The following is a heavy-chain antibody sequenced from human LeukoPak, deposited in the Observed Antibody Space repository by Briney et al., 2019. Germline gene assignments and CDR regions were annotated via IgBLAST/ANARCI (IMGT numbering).Heavy chain of an antibody. CDR1: GYTFTSYG. V-gene: IGHV1-18*01. CDR2: ISAYNGNT. CDR3: AKDGRVPAALYIPRDYFDY. J-gene: IGHJ4*02. D-gene: IGHD2-2*01. Sequence: ASVKVSCKASGYTFTSYGISWVRQAPGQGLEWMGWISAYNGNTNYAQKLQGRVTMTTGTSTSTAYMELRSLRSDDTAVYYCAKDGRVPAALYIPRDYFDYWGQGTLVTVSS.